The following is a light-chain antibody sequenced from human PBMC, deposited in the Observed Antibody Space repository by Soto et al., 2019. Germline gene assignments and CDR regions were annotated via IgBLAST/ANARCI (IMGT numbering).Light chain of an antibody. CDR2: GAA. CDR1: ESVDSNY. J-gene: IGKJ1*01. CDR3: QQYSDSPQT. Sequence: EIVLTQSPGTLSLSPGERATLPCRATESVDSNYLAWYQQKPGQAPRLLIYGAASRATGTPDRFSGSGSGTDFILTISRLDPEDSAVYYCQQYSDSPQTFGQGTKEDIK. V-gene: IGKV3-20*01.